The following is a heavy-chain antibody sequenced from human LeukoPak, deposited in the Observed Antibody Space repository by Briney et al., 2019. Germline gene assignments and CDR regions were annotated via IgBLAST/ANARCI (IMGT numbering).Heavy chain of an antibody. Sequence: SETLSLTCTVSGYSISSGYYWGWIRQPPGKGLEWIGSIYHSGSTYYNPSLKSRVTISVDTSKNQFSLKLSSVTAADTAVYYCARVNFYDSSGKSLLFDYWGQGTLVTVSS. D-gene: IGHD3-22*01. J-gene: IGHJ4*02. V-gene: IGHV4-38-2*02. CDR1: GYSISSGYY. CDR3: ARVNFYDSSGKSLLFDY. CDR2: IYHSGST.